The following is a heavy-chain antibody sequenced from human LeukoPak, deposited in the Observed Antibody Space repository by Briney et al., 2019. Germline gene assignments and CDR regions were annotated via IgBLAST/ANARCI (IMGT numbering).Heavy chain of an antibody. Sequence: GRSLRLSCAASGFTFSSYAMHWVRQAPGKGLEWVAVISYDGSNKYYADSVKGRFTISRDNSKNTLYLQMNSLRAEDTAVYYCASAFGELSPWSVDYWGQGTLVTVSS. V-gene: IGHV3-30*04. CDR1: GFTFSSYA. D-gene: IGHD3-10*01. CDR2: ISYDGSNK. CDR3: ASAFGELSPWSVDY. J-gene: IGHJ4*02.